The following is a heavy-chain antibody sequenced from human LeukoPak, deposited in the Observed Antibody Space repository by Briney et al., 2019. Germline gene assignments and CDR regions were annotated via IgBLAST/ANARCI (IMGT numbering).Heavy chain of an antibody. V-gene: IGHV3-23*01. CDR2: SSGSGGST. Sequence: GGSLRLSCAASGFTFRTYAMSWVRQAPGRGLEWLSNSSGSGGSTYYADSVKGKFTISRDNSKNTLYLQMNSLRAEDTAVYYCARILGAPLGYCSGGSCHRYHFDYWGQGTLVTVSS. J-gene: IGHJ4*02. CDR1: GFTFRTYA. D-gene: IGHD2-15*01. CDR3: ARILGAPLGYCSGGSCHRYHFDY.